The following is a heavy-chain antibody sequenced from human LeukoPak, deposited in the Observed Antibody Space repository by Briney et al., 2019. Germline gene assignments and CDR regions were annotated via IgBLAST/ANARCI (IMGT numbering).Heavy chain of an antibody. D-gene: IGHD6-13*01. Sequence: KPSETLSLTCTVSGGSISSYYWSWIRQPPGKGLEWIGYIYYSGSTNYNPSLKSRVTISVDTSKNQFSLKLSSVTAADAAVYYCARLAAAAPFDAFDIWGQGTMVTVSS. CDR2: IYYSGST. CDR1: GGSISSYY. CDR3: ARLAAAAPFDAFDI. V-gene: IGHV4-59*01. J-gene: IGHJ3*02.